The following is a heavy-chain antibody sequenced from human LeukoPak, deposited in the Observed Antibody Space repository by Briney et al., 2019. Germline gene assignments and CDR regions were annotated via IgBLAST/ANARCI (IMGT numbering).Heavy chain of an antibody. Sequence: GGSLRLSCAASGFTFTSYTMNWVRQAPRKELEWVSSISSSSNYIYYADSVKGRFTISRDNAKNSLYLQMNSLRAEDTAVYYCARDPLSTTVVSSGMDVWGQGTTVTVSS. V-gene: IGHV3-21*01. CDR1: GFTFTSYT. CDR3: ARDPLSTTVVSSGMDV. J-gene: IGHJ6*02. CDR2: ISSSSNYI. D-gene: IGHD4-23*01.